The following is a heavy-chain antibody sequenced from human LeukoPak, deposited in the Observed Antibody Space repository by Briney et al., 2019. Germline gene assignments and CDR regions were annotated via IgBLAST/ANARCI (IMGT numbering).Heavy chain of an antibody. CDR1: GFTFSGQA. J-gene: IGHJ2*01. Sequence: GGSLRLSCEASGFTFSGQAMSWVRQAPEKGLEWVSTISASGGSTYYADAVKGRFSISRDNSKNTLYVLMHNLRAEDTAVYYCAKVPDGSPRGYWYFDLWGRGTLVTVSS. CDR2: ISASGGST. CDR3: AKVPDGSPRGYWYFDL. V-gene: IGHV3-23*01. D-gene: IGHD5-24*01.